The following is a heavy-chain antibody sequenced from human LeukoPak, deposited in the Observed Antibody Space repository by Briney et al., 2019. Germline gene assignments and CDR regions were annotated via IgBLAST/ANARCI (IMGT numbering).Heavy chain of an antibody. CDR1: GGSISSYY. CDR2: VYFTGST. J-gene: IGHJ4*02. CDR3: ARGDDYNYPFDS. Sequence: SETLSLTCAVSGGSISSYYWSWIRQPPGKGLEWIGNVYFTGSTKNNPSLTSRVTISIDTSRNQFSLKLSSVTAADTAVYYCARGDDYNYPFDSWGQGTLVTVSS. D-gene: IGHD5-24*01. V-gene: IGHV4-59*01.